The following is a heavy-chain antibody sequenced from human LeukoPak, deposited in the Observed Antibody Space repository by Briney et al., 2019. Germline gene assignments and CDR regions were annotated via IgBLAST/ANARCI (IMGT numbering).Heavy chain of an antibody. CDR1: GYTFISSG. V-gene: IGHV1-18*01. D-gene: IGHD6-6*01. Sequence: ASVKVSCKASGYTFISSGISWVRQAPGQRLEWMGWISAYNGNTNYAQKLQDRVTMTTDTSTSTAYIGLRSLRSDDTAVYYCARGAGQLVTEVFDYWGQGTLVTVSS. J-gene: IGHJ4*02. CDR3: ARGAGQLVTEVFDY. CDR2: ISAYNGNT.